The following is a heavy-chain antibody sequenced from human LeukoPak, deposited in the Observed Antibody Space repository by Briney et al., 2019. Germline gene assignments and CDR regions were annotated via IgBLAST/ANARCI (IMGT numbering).Heavy chain of an antibody. CDR1: GFIFSNYG. D-gene: IGHD2-15*01. CDR2: MWYDGSEK. J-gene: IGHJ4*02. V-gene: IGHV3-33*01. Sequence: PSGGSLRLSCVASGFIFSNYGMHWARQSPGKGLEWVALMWYDGSEKHYADSVKGRFTISRDSSKNTLYLQMNSLRAEDTAVYYCARDASGFDYWGQGTLVTVSS. CDR3: ARDASGFDY.